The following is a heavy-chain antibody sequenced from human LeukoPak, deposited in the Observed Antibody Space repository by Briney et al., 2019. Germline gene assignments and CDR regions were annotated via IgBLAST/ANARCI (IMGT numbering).Heavy chain of an antibody. J-gene: IGHJ4*02. D-gene: IGHD5-24*01. CDR3: ATKDGYSFDY. Sequence: PGGSLRLSCVPSGFTFSSYWMHWVRQAPGKGLEWVANINQDGSEKYYVDSVKGRFTISRDNAKNSLFLQMNSLRAEDTAVYYCATKDGYSFDYWGQGTLVTVSS. CDR2: INQDGSEK. CDR1: GFTFSSYW. V-gene: IGHV3-7*01.